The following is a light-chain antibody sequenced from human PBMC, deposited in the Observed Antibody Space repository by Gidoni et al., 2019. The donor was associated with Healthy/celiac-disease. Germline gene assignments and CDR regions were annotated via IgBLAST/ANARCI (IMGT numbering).Light chain of an antibody. CDR2: GAS. CDR1: QSVSSSY. J-gene: IGKJ2*01. V-gene: IGKV3-20*01. CDR3: QQYGSSSTYT. Sequence: ELVLTQSPGTLSLSPGERATLSCRASQSVSSSYLAWYQQKPGQAPRLLIYGASSRATGIPDFTLTISSREPEDFSVYYCQQYGSSSTYTFGQGTKLEIK.